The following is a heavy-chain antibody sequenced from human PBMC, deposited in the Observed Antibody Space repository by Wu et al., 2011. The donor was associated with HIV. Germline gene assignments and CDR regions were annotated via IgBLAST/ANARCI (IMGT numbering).Heavy chain of an antibody. V-gene: IGHV1-69-2*01. Sequence: EVQLVQSGAEVKKPGAIVKISCKASGYTFIDYYIHWVQQAPGKGLEWMGLVDPEDGETIYAEKFQGGVTISADTSTDTAYMELSSLRSEDTAIYYCAIVASGITDHLDVWGQGTLVTVSA. D-gene: IGHD3-10*01. J-gene: IGHJ4*02. CDR3: AIVASGITDHLDV. CDR1: GYTFIDYY. CDR2: VDPEDGET.